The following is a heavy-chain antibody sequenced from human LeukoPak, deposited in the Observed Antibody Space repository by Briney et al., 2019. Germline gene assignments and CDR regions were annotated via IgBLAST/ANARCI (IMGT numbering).Heavy chain of an antibody. D-gene: IGHD2-2*01. CDR3: ARHYCSSASCHFDY. CDR2: IYYTGST. Sequence: SETLSLTCTVSGGSVSSTSYYWGWIRQPPGKGLEWIGSIYYTGSTDYNPSLKSRVTISVDTSKNHFSLKLSSVTAADTAVYYCARHYCSSASCHFDYWGQGTLVTVSS. CDR1: GGSVSSTSYY. J-gene: IGHJ4*02. V-gene: IGHV4-39*01.